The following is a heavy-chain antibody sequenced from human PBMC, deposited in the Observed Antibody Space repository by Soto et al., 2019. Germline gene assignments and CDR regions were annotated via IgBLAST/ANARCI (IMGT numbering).Heavy chain of an antibody. CDR1: GFTFSSYT. J-gene: IGHJ6*02. Sequence: LRLSCAATGFTFSSYTMNWVRQAPGKVLEWVSYISSSSSTIYYADSVKGRFTISRDDAKNSLYLQMGSLRDEDTAVYYCARDGRGYSYGSYYFGMDVWGQGTTVTVSS. CDR3: ARDGRGYSYGSYYFGMDV. D-gene: IGHD5-18*01. CDR2: ISSSSSTI. V-gene: IGHV3-48*02.